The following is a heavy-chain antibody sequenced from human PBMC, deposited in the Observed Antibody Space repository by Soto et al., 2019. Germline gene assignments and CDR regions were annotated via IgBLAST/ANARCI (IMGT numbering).Heavy chain of an antibody. CDR1: GVSFNNNG. J-gene: IGHJ6*02. CDR3: ARVLYYGSGSYSPYGMDV. V-gene: IGHV1-69*01. Sequence: QVQLVQSGAEVKKPGSSVKVSCKTSGVSFNNNGIGWVRQAPGHGLEWMGGVSPPFRTSNYARKFQGRISITADASPGTVNMELSSLISEDTAQYYCARVLYYGSGSYSPYGMDVWGQGTTVTVSS. CDR2: VSPPFRTS. D-gene: IGHD3-10*01.